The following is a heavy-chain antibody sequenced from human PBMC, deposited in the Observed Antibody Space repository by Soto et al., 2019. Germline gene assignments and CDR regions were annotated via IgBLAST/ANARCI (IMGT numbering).Heavy chain of an antibody. CDR1: GFTFSSYA. CDR3: ARMDYLDYSASGY. D-gene: IGHD4-4*01. V-gene: IGHV3-30-3*01. Sequence: QPGGSLRLSCAASGFTFSSYAMHWVRQAPGKGLEWVAVISYDGSNKYYADSVKGRFTISRDNSKNTLYLQMNSLRAEDTAVYYCARMDYLDYSASGYWGQGTLVTVS. J-gene: IGHJ4*02. CDR2: ISYDGSNK.